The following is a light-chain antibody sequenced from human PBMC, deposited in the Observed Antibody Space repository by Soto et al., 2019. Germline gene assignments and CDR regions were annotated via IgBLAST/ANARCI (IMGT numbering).Light chain of an antibody. CDR3: CSFAGATIGV. CDR2: EVT. CDR1: SNDVGSYDL. J-gene: IGLJ3*02. Sequence: QSVLTQPASVSGSPGQSITISCTGTSNDVGSYDLVSWYQHHPGNAPKLMIFEVTKRPSGVSDRFSGSKSGNTASLTISGLQREDECDYYCCSFAGATIGVFGGGTKLTVL. V-gene: IGLV2-23*02.